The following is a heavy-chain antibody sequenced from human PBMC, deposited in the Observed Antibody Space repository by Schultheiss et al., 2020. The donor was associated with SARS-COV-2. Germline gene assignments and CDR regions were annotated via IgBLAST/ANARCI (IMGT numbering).Heavy chain of an antibody. Sequence: SETLSLTCTVSGGSISSGDYYWSWIRQPPGKGLEWIGYIYYSGTIYYNPSLKSRVTISVDTSKNQFSLKLSSVTAADTAVYYCARGGGDPPVDYWGQGTLVTVSS. CDR2: IYYSGTI. J-gene: IGHJ4*02. CDR3: ARGGGDPPVDY. D-gene: IGHD3-10*01. CDR1: GGSISSGDYY. V-gene: IGHV4-30-4*01.